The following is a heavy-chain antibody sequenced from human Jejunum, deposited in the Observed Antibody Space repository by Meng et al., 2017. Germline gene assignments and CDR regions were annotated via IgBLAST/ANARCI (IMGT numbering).Heavy chain of an antibody. D-gene: IGHD2-8*01. J-gene: IGHJ5*02. CDR1: GFTFNSFA. V-gene: IGHV3-23*01. Sequence: GGSLRLSCAASGFTFNSFAMMWVRQAPGKGLKWVSSISGDGHNTYYAESVRGRFTISRDNSKDTLYLQMSSLRAEDTAIYYCAKGVANGKVDWFDPWGQGTQVTVSS. CDR2: ISGDGHNT. CDR3: AKGVANGKVDWFDP.